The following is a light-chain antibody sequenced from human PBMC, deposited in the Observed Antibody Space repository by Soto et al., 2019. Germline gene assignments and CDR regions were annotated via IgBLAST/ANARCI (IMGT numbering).Light chain of an antibody. CDR2: DAS. Sequence: EIVLTQSPGTLSLSPGERATLSCRASQSVSSSFLAWYQQKPGQAPRLLIYDASSRATGIPDRFSGSGSGTDFTRTISRLEPEDFEVYYCQQYGSSPRTFGEGTKVEIK. J-gene: IGKJ1*01. V-gene: IGKV3-20*01. CDR3: QQYGSSPRT. CDR1: QSVSSSF.